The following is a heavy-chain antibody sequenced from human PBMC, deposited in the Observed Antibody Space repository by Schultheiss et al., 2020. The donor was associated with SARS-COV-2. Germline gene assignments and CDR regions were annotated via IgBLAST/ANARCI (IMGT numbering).Heavy chain of an antibody. CDR3: ARHDGVPTATTDAFDI. J-gene: IGHJ3*02. D-gene: IGHD2-2*01. CDR2: ISGSGGST. CDR1: GFTFSSYA. V-gene: IGHV3-23*01. Sequence: GESLKISCAASGFTFSSYAMSWVRQAPGKGLEWVSAISGSGGSTYYADSVKGRFTISRDNSKNTLYLQMNSLRAEDTAVYYCARHDGVPTATTDAFDIWGQGTMVTVSS.